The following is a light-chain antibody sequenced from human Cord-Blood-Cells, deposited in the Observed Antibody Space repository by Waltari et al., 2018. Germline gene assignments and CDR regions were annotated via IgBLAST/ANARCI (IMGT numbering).Light chain of an antibody. CDR3: QQSYSTPRT. CDR2: AAS. Sequence: DIQMTQSPSSLSASVGDRVTITCRASQSISSYLNWYQQKPGKAPKLLIYAASSLQSGVPSXFSGSGSGTDFTLTISSLQPEDFATYYCQQSYSTPRTFGQGTKVEIK. V-gene: IGKV1-39*01. CDR1: QSISSY. J-gene: IGKJ1*01.